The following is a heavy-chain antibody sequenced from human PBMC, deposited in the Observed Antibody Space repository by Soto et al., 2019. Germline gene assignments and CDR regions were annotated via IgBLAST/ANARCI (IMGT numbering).Heavy chain of an antibody. J-gene: IGHJ4*02. CDR1: GFNFNNYA. CDR3: TKGYYTTWHIDY. Sequence: PGGSLRLSCAASGFNFNNYAMGWVRQVPGKGLEWVSSISGSGDNTYYADSVKGRFTISRDNSQNTLFLRLNSLGVEDTAIYYCTKGYYTTWHIDYWGQGTLVTVSS. CDR2: ISGSGDNT. V-gene: IGHV3-23*01. D-gene: IGHD3-3*01.